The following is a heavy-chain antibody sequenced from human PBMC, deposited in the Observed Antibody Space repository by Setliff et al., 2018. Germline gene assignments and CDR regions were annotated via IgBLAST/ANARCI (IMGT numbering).Heavy chain of an antibody. CDR3: ARVLAAAGYYYYGMDV. CDR2: IYYSGST. V-gene: IGHV4-39*07. D-gene: IGHD6-13*01. J-gene: IGHJ6*02. CDR1: GGSISSSSYY. Sequence: SSETLSLTCTVSGGSISSSSYYWGWIRQPPGKGLEWIGSIYYSGSTYYNPSLKSRVTISVDTSRNQFSLKLSSVTAADTAVYYCARVLAAAGYYYYGMDVWGQGTTVTVSS.